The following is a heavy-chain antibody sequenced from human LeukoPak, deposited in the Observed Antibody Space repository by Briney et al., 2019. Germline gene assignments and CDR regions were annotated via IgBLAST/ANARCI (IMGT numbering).Heavy chain of an antibody. J-gene: IGHJ4*02. CDR1: GGTFSSYA. CDR2: IIHIFGTA. CDR3: AGMVAQGFVY. Sequence: ASVKVSCKASGGTFSSYAISWVRQAPGQGLEWMGGIIHIFGTANYVQKLQGRVTITADESTSTAYMELSSLRSEDTAVYCGAGMVAQGFVYWGQGTLVTVSS. D-gene: IGHD1-26*01. V-gene: IGHV1-69*13.